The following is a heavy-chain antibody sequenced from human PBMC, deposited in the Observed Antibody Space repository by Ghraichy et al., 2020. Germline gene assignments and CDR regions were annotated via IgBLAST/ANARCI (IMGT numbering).Heavy chain of an antibody. CDR3: ARRISSGWHDL. V-gene: IGHV4-39*01. CDR1: GGSIGSRSHY. CDR2: IYYSGST. D-gene: IGHD6-19*01. J-gene: IGHJ5*02. Sequence: SQTLSLTCTVSGGSIGSRSHYWGWIRQPPGKGLEWIGNIYYSGSTYYNPSLESRVTISIDTSENQFSLYLTSVTAADTSGYYCARRISSGWHDLWGQGTLVTVFS.